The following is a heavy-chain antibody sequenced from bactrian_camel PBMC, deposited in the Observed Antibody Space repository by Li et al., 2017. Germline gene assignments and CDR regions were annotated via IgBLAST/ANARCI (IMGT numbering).Heavy chain of an antibody. V-gene: IGHV3S40*01. J-gene: IGHJ4*01. CDR2: ISSGGENT. CDR3: TAGGRNCRQAEHGY. CDR1: GFTFAGPH. Sequence: VQLVESGGGSVQAGETLRLSCTATGFTFAGPHMGWYRQAPGKGLEWVSSISSGGENTYYLDSVRGRFTISRDNNNNTLYLQMNDLKPEDTATYYCTAGGRNCRQAEHGYWDQGTQVTVS.